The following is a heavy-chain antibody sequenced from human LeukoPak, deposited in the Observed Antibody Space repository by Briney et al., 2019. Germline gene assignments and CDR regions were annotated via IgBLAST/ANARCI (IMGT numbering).Heavy chain of an antibody. CDR1: GGTFSSYA. J-gene: IGHJ4*02. D-gene: IGHD6-13*01. CDR2: INPNSGGT. V-gene: IGHV1-2*06. CDR3: ATFGQGSSWYSHYFDY. Sequence: ASVKVSCKASGGTFSSYAISWVRQAPGQGLEWMGRINPNSGGTNYAQKFQGRVTMTRDTSISTAYMELSRLRSDDTAVYYCATFGQGSSWYSHYFDYWGQGTLATVSS.